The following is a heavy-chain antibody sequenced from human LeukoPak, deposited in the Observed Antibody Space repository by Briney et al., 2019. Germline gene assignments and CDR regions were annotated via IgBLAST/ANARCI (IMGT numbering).Heavy chain of an antibody. CDR2: INPNSGGT. V-gene: IGHV1-2*02. J-gene: IGHJ3*02. CDR1: GYTFTGYY. D-gene: IGHD5-18*01. Sequence: ASVKVSCKASGYTFTGYYMYWVRQAPGQGLEWMGWINPNSGGTNYAQKFQGRVTMTRDTSISTAYMELSRLRSDDTAVYYCARGGTAMVNSGAFDIWGQGTMVTVSS. CDR3: ARGGTAMVNSGAFDI.